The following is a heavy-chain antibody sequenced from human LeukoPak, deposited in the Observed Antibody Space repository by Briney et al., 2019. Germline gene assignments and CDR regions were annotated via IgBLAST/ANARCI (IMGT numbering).Heavy chain of an antibody. V-gene: IGHV3-7*01. Sequence: GGSLRLSCAAAGFTFSSYWMSWVRQAPGKGLEWVANIKQEGSEKYYVDSVKGRFTISRDNAKNSLYLQMNSLRAEDTAVYYCARVISSSWYEVWFDPWGQGTLVTVSS. D-gene: IGHD6-13*01. CDR1: GFTFSSYW. CDR2: IKQEGSEK. CDR3: ARVISSSWYEVWFDP. J-gene: IGHJ5*02.